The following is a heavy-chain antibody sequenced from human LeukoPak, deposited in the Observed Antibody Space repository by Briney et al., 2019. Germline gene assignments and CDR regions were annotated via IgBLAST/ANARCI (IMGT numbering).Heavy chain of an antibody. CDR2: IKQDGSKK. J-gene: IGHJ4*02. Sequence: GGSLRLSCAASGFTFSSYWMAWVRQAPGKGLEWVANIKQDGSKKNYVDSVKGRFTISRDNAKNSLYLQMNSLRAEDTAVYYCATPLDYYDTSGYHQGGDWGQGTLVTVSS. CDR1: GFTFSSYW. CDR3: ATPLDYYDTSGYHQGGD. V-gene: IGHV3-7*03. D-gene: IGHD3-22*01.